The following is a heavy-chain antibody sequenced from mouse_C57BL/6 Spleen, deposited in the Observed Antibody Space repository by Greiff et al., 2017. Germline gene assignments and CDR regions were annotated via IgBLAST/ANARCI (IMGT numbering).Heavy chain of an antibody. Sequence: QVQLQQSGPELVKPGASVKISCKASGYAFSSSWMNWVKQRPGKGLEWIGRIYPGDGDTNYNGKFKGKATLTADKSSSTAYMQLSSLTSEDSAVYVCARGISLELYGSSYVKEDYVDYWGQGTTLTVSS. J-gene: IGHJ2*01. CDR3: ARGISLELYGSSYVKEDYVDY. V-gene: IGHV1-82*01. D-gene: IGHD1-1*01. CDR2: IYPGDGDT. CDR1: GYAFSSSW.